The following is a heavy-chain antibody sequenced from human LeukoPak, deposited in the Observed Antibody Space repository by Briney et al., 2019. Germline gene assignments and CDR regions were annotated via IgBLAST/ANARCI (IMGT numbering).Heavy chain of an antibody. V-gene: IGHV3-66*01. CDR3: ARVEDYDILTGFDY. Sequence: GGSLRLSCAASGFSVSSNYLTWVRQVPGKGLECVSVIYSDSNTYYADSVKGRFTISRDNSKNTLYLQMSSLRAEDTAVYYCARVEDYDILTGFDYWGQGTLVTVSS. CDR2: IYSDSNT. D-gene: IGHD3-9*01. CDR1: GFSVSSNY. J-gene: IGHJ4*02.